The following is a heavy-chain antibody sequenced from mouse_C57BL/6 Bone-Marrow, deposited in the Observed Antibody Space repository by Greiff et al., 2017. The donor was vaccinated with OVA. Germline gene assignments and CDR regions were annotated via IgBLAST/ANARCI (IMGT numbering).Heavy chain of an antibody. J-gene: IGHJ3*01. V-gene: IGHV1-50*01. CDR3: ARWGDYDSWFAY. CDR1: GYTFTSYW. CDR2: IDPSDSYT. D-gene: IGHD2-4*01. Sequence: QVHVKQPGAELVKPGASVKLSCKASGYTFTSYWMQWVKQRPGQGLEWIGEIDPSDSYTNYNQKFKGKATLTVDTSSSTAYMQLSSLTSEDSAVYYCARWGDYDSWFAYWGQGTLVTVSA.